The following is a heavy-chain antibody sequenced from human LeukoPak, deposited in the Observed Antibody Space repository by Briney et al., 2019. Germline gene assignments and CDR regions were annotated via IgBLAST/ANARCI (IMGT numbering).Heavy chain of an antibody. CDR3: AKNVESKALIRRSWFDP. CDR2: ISTGSNYI. CDR1: GFTFGSYD. V-gene: IGHV3-21*01. D-gene: IGHD2-21*01. Sequence: GGSLRLSCTASGFTFGSYDMNWVRQAPGKGLEWVSTISTGSNYIYYADSVKGRFTISRDNAKGSLYLQMSSLRAEDTAVYYCAKNVESKALIRRSWFDPWGQGTLVTVSS. J-gene: IGHJ5*02.